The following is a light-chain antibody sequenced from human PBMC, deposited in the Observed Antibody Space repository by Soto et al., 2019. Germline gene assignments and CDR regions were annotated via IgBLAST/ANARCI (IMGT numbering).Light chain of an antibody. CDR2: SVS. Sequence: QSALTQPRSVSGSPGQSVTISCTVTSSDVGGHNYVSWYQQYPGKAPRLLLSSVSKRPSGVPDRFSGSKSGNTASLTISGLQAEDEADYYCCSYAGSYTYVFGTGTKVTVL. CDR1: SSDVGGHNY. CDR3: CSYAGSYTYV. V-gene: IGLV2-11*01. J-gene: IGLJ1*01.